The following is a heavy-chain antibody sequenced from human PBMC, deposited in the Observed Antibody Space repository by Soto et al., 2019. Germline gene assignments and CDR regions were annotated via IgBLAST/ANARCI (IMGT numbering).Heavy chain of an antibody. J-gene: IGHJ3*02. D-gene: IGHD4-17*01. V-gene: IGHV4-34*01. CDR3: ARTENHDYGDYRRIGRAFDI. Sequence: SETLSLTCAVYGGSFSGYYWSWIRQPPGKGLEWIGEINHSGSTNYNPSLKSRVTISVDTSKNQFSLKLSSVTAADTAVYYCARTENHDYGDYRRIGRAFDIWGQGTMVTVSS. CDR1: GGSFSGYY. CDR2: INHSGST.